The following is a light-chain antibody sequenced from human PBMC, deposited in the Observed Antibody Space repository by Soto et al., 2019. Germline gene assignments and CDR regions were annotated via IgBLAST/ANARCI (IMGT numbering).Light chain of an antibody. Sequence: HSALTQPPSASGSPGESVIISCTGTKNDIGVYDFVSWYQHHAGKAPRLIIYEVVQRPSGVPDRFSGSKSGNTASLTVSGLQAADEADYFCKSYAGSNTYVFGSGTKLTVL. J-gene: IGLJ1*01. V-gene: IGLV2-8*01. CDR3: KSYAGSNTYV. CDR1: KNDIGVYDF. CDR2: EVV.